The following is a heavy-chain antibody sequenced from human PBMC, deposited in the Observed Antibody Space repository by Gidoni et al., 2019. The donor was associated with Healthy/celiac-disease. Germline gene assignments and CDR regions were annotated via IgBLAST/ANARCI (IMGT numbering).Heavy chain of an antibody. V-gene: IGHV4-34*01. Sequence: QVQLQQWGAGLLKPSETLSLTCAVYGGSFSGYYWSWIRQPPGKGLEWIGEINHSGSTNYNPSLKSRVTISVDTSKNQFSLKLSSVTAADTAVYYCARATVASTVTTFPFFDYWGQGTLVTVSS. J-gene: IGHJ4*02. CDR2: INHSGST. CDR3: ARATVASTVTTFPFFDY. D-gene: IGHD4-17*01. CDR1: GGSFSGYY.